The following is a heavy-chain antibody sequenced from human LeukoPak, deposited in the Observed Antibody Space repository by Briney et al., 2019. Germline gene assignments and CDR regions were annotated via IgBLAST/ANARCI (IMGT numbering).Heavy chain of an antibody. CDR3: ARASSYYDILTGPYGMDV. D-gene: IGHD3-9*01. CDR1: GYTFTSYD. CDR2: MNPNSGNT. Sequence: GASVKVSCKASGYTFTSYDINWVRQATGQGLEWMGWMNPNSGNTGYAQKFQGRVTMTRNTSISTAYMELSSLRSEDTAVYYCARASSYYDILTGPYGMDVWGQGTTVTVSS. V-gene: IGHV1-8*01. J-gene: IGHJ6*02.